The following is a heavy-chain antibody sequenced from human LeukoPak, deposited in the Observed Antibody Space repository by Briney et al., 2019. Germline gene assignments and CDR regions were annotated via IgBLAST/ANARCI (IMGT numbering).Heavy chain of an antibody. CDR2: IIPIFGTA. D-gene: IGHD3-22*01. CDR3: ARLQGDYDSSGYPP. CDR1: GGTFSSYA. J-gene: IGHJ5*02. Sequence: SVKISCKASGGTFSSYAISWVRQAPGQGLEWMGGIIPIFGTANYAQKFQGRVTITTDESTSTAYMELSSLRSEDTAVYYCARLQGDYDSSGYPPWGQGTLVTVSS. V-gene: IGHV1-69*05.